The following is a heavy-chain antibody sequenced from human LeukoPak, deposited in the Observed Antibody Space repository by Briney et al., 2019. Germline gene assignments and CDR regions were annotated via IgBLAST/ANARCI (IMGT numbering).Heavy chain of an antibody. Sequence: GGSLRLSCAASGFTFSSYSMNWVRQAPGKGLEWVSSISSSSSYIDYADSVKGRFTISRDNAKNSLYLQMNSLRAEDTAVYYCARATDGDYVPYWGQGTLVTVSS. J-gene: IGHJ4*02. CDR1: GFTFSSYS. D-gene: IGHD4-17*01. CDR2: ISSSSSYI. V-gene: IGHV3-21*01. CDR3: ARATDGDYVPY.